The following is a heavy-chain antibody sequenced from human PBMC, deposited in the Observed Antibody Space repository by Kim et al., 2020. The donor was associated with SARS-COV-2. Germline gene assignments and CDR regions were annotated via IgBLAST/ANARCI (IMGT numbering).Heavy chain of an antibody. CDR3: ACDWSGYYGMDV. V-gene: IGHV1-2*02. D-gene: IGHD3-3*01. Sequence: NYAQKFQGRFTMTRDTSISTAYMELSRLRSDDTAVYYCACDWSGYYGMDVWGQGTTVTVSS. J-gene: IGHJ6*02.